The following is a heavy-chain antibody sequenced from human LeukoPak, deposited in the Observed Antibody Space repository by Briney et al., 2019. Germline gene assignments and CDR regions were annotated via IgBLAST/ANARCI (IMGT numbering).Heavy chain of an antibody. V-gene: IGHV3-48*01. CDR1: GLTFSSYS. Sequence: GGSLRLSCAASGLTFSSYSMNWVRQAPGKGLEWVSYISSSSSTIYYADSVKGRFTISRDNAKNSLYLQMNSLRAEDTAMYYCARDEAVALFDYWGQGTLVTVSS. D-gene: IGHD6-19*01. J-gene: IGHJ4*02. CDR2: ISSSSSTI. CDR3: ARDEAVALFDY.